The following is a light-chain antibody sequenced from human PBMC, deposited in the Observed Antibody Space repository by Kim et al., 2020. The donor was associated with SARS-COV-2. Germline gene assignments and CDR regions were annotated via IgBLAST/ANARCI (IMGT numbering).Light chain of an antibody. J-gene: IGLJ3*02. CDR3: SSYAGSNTWV. Sequence: GPSVTISCSGTSRDVGGYNYVSWYQQHPGKAPKLMIYEVNKRPSGVPDRFSGSKSGNTASLTVSGLQAEDEADYYCSSYAGSNTWVFGGGTKLTVL. CDR2: EVN. CDR1: SRDVGGYNY. V-gene: IGLV2-8*01.